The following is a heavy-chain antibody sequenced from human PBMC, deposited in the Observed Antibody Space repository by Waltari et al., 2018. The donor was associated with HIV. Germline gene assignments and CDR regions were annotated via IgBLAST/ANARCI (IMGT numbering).Heavy chain of an antibody. CDR3: ARREATVVRGVYYYGMDV. J-gene: IGHJ6*02. CDR2: IRMDGSST. D-gene: IGHD3-10*01. CDR1: GFTFRSYW. Sequence: EVQLVESGGGLVQPGGSLRLSCAASGFTFRSYWMHWVRQAPGKGLVSASRIRMDGSSTNSADCVKGRFTISRDNAKNTLDLEIISLRAEDTSVYYCARREATVVRGVYYYGMDVWGQGTTVTVSS. V-gene: IGHV3-74*01.